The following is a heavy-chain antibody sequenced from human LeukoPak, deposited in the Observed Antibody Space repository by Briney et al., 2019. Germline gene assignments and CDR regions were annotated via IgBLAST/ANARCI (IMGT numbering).Heavy chain of an antibody. D-gene: IGHD3-9*01. CDR3: AKAFRYFDWLNY. CDR1: GFTFSSYA. J-gene: IGHJ4*02. CDR2: ISGSGGST. V-gene: IGHV3-23*01. Sequence: PGGSLRLSCAASGFTFSSYAMSWVRQAPGKGLEWVSAISGSGGSTYYADSAKGRFAISRDNSKNTLYLQMNSLRAEDTAVYYCAKAFRYFDWLNYWGQGTLVTVSS.